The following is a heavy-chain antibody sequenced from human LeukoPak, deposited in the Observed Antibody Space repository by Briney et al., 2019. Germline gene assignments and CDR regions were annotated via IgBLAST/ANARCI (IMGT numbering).Heavy chain of an antibody. Sequence: PGESLRLSCAASGFTFSSYSMNWVRQAPGKGLEWVSSISGTSTYIYYADSVKGRFTISRDNAKNSLYLQMNSLRAEDTAVYYCARDRTHFKDSSSWRYYYYMDVWGKGTTVTVSS. CDR3: ARDRTHFKDSSSWRYYYYMDV. V-gene: IGHV3-21*04. CDR2: ISGTSTYI. J-gene: IGHJ6*03. CDR1: GFTFSSYS. D-gene: IGHD6-13*01.